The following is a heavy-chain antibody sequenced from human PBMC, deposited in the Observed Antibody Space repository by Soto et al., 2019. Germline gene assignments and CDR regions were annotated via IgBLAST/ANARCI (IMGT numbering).Heavy chain of an antibody. CDR1: GYTFTSYD. D-gene: IGHD2-2*02. V-gene: IGHV1-8*01. J-gene: IGHJ3*02. Sequence: QVQLVQSGAEVKKPGASVKVSCTASGYTFTSYDINWVRQATGQGLEWMGWMNPNSGNTGYAQKFQGRVTMTRNTSISTAYMELSSLRSEDTAVYYCARFCSSTSCYKGGDAFDIWGQGTMVTVSS. CDR3: ARFCSSTSCYKGGDAFDI. CDR2: MNPNSGNT.